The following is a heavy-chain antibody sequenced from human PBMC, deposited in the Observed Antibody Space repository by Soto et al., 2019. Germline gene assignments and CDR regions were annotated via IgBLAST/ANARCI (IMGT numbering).Heavy chain of an antibody. CDR1: GFTFSSYW. J-gene: IGHJ6*02. D-gene: IGHD5-12*01. Sequence: GGSLRLSCVGSGFTFSSYWMGWVRQTPGKGLGWVATIKADGTEKYYVDSVKGRFTFSRDNAKTSVYLEMNSLRAEDTAVYYCVTAVRGYNANGDLWGQGTTVTVSS. V-gene: IGHV3-7*03. CDR3: VTAVRGYNANGDL. CDR2: IKADGTEK.